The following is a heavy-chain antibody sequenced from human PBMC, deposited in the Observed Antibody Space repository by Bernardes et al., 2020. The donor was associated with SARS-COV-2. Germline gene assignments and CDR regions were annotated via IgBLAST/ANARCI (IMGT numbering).Heavy chain of an antibody. V-gene: IGHV4-30-2*01. CDR1: GGSIRTVDYS. J-gene: IGHJ4*02. CDR3: ARGTLTSRATYYFDS. Sequence: SEPLYLTCAVSGGSIRTVDYSWSWSLQPPGTGLEWIGYIYQSGTTYYNPSLKSRVTISLDRSKTHFSLNLSSVTAADTAMYYCARGTLTSRATYYFDSWGQGTLVTVSS. CDR2: IYQSGTT.